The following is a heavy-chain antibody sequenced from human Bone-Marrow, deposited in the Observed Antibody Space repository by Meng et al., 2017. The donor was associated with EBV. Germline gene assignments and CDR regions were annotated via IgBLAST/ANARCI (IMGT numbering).Heavy chain of an antibody. CDR2: ISGSGGST. CDR3: AKDYVRSYGVGYFDY. Sequence: EVQLLESGGGLVQPGGSLSLSCAASGFTFSSYAMSWVRQAPGQGLEWVSAISGSGGSTYYADSVKGRFTISRDNSKNTLYLQMNSLRAEDTAVYYCAKDYVRSYGVGYFDYWGQGTLVTVSS. CDR1: GFTFSSYA. J-gene: IGHJ4*02. V-gene: IGHV3-23*01. D-gene: IGHD1-26*01.